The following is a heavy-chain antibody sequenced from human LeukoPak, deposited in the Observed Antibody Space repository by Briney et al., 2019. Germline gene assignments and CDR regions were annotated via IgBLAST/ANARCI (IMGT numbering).Heavy chain of an antibody. D-gene: IGHD5-24*01. V-gene: IGHV3-33*08. CDR3: ARARSGDGFNLDY. CDR2: ISYDGTDK. J-gene: IGHJ4*02. CDR1: GFTFSRYG. Sequence: PGGSLRLSCAASGFTFSRYGMHWVRQAPGKGLEWLAVISYDGTDKYYADSVKGRFTISRDNSKNTLYLQTNSLRAEDTAVYFCARARSGDGFNLDYWGQGTLVTVSS.